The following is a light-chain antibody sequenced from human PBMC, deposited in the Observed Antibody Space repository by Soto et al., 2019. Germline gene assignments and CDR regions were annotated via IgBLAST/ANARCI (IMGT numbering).Light chain of an antibody. Sequence: DIQLTQSPSLLSASIGDRVTITCRASHDISTFLAGYQQNPGKAPKLLIYEASTLQSGVPSRFSGSGSGTEFTLTISGLLPEDFAAYHCQQLYTLPFTFGQGTRLEN. J-gene: IGKJ5*01. CDR2: EAS. CDR1: HDISTF. V-gene: IGKV1-9*01. CDR3: QQLYTLPFT.